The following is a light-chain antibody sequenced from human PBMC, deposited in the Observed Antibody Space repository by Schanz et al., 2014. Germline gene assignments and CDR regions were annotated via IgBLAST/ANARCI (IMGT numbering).Light chain of an antibody. CDR1: SSNIGAGHD. CDR2: GNS. J-gene: IGLJ2*01. V-gene: IGLV1-40*01. Sequence: QSVLTQPPSVSGAPGQRVTISCTGSSSNIGAGHDVHWYQQLPGTAPKLLIYGNSNRPSGFPDRFSGSKSGTSASLAITGLQAEDEADYYCQSYDSSLSASVVFGGGTKLTVL. CDR3: QSYDSSLSASVV.